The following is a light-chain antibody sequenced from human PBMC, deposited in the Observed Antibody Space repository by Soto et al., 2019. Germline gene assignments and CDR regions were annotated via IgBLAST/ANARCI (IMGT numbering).Light chain of an antibody. Sequence: EIVLTQSPGTLSLSPGEGATLSCRASQSVRSSFLAWYQQKPGQAPSLLIYGSSSRATGIPDRLSGGGSGTNFTITITRLEPEDLAVYYCQQYGSSPTFGGGTKVEIK. CDR2: GSS. J-gene: IGKJ4*01. CDR1: QSVRSSF. V-gene: IGKV3-20*01. CDR3: QQYGSSPT.